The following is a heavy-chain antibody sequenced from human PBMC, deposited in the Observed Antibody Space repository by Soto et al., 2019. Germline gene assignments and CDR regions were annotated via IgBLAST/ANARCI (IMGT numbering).Heavy chain of an antibody. CDR1: GYAFTTYG. D-gene: IGHD1-1*01. V-gene: IGHV1-18*01. CDR2: ISAHNGNT. J-gene: IGHJ4*02. CDR3: ARGRYGDY. Sequence: QVHLVQSGAEVKKPGASVKVSCKGSGYAFTTYGITWVRQAPGQGLEWMGWISAHNGNTNYAQKLQGRVTVTRDTSTSTAYMELRSLRSDDTAVYYCARGRYGDYWGQGARVTDSS.